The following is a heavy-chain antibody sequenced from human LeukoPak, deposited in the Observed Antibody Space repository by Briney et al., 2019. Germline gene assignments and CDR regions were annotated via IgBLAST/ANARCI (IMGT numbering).Heavy chain of an antibody. Sequence: SETLSLTCTVSGGSISSYYWSWIRQPPGKGLEWIGYIYYSGSTNYNPSLKSRVTISVDTSKNQISLNLTSATAADTAVYYCARSGPKIAAAGYMDVWGTGTTVTVSS. V-gene: IGHV4-59*12. CDR2: IYYSGST. CDR3: ARSGPKIAAAGYMDV. CDR1: GGSISSYY. J-gene: IGHJ6*03. D-gene: IGHD6-13*01.